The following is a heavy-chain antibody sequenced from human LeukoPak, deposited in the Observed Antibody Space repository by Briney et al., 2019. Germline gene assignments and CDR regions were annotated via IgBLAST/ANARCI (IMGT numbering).Heavy chain of an antibody. J-gene: IGHJ4*02. CDR3: ARGWGE. D-gene: IGHD3-10*01. V-gene: IGHV3-48*03. CDR1: GFTFSSYE. Sequence: QPGGSLRLSCAASGFTFSSYEMNWVRQGPGKGLEWVSYISSSGSTKYYTDSVKGRFTISRDNAKKSLYLQMNSLRAEDTAIYYCARGWGEGGQGTLVTVSS. CDR2: ISSSGSTK.